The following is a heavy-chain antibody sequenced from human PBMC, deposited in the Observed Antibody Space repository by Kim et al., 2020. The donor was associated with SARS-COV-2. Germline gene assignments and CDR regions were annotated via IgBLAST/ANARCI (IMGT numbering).Heavy chain of an antibody. CDR3: ARPLAIFGYGMDV. CDR2: IYYSGST. CDR1: GGSISSSSYY. D-gene: IGHD3-3*01. Sequence: SETLSLTCTVSGGSISSSSYYWGWTRQPPGKGLEWIGSIYYSGSTYYNPSLKSRVTISVDTSKNQFSLKLSSVTAADTAVYYCARPLAIFGYGMDVWGQGTTVTVSS. V-gene: IGHV4-39*01. J-gene: IGHJ6*02.